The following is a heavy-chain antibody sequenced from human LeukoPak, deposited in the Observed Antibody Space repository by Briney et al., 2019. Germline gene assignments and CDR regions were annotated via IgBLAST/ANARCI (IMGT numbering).Heavy chain of an antibody. CDR1: GFTFSSYA. CDR2: VSGSGGST. D-gene: IGHD4-11*01. Sequence: PGGSLRLSCAASGFTFSSYAMSWVRQAPGKGLEWVSAVSGSGGSTYYADSVKGRFTISRDNSKNTLYLQMNSLRAEDTAVYYCARCPSLQYYGMDVWGQGTTVTVSS. J-gene: IGHJ6*02. CDR3: ARCPSLQYYGMDV. V-gene: IGHV3-23*01.